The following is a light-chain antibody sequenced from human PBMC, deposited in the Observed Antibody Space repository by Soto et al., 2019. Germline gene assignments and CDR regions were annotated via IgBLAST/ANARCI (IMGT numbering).Light chain of an antibody. J-gene: IGLJ2*01. CDR2: GNN. CDR3: QSYDSSLSGSRV. V-gene: IGLV1-40*01. Sequence: QSVLTQPPSVSGAPGQRVTISCTGSSSNIGAGYAVHWYQQLPGTAPKLLIYGNNNRPSGVPDRFSGSKSGTSASLAITGLRAEDEADYYCQSYDSSLSGSRVFGGGTKLTVL. CDR1: SSNIGAGYA.